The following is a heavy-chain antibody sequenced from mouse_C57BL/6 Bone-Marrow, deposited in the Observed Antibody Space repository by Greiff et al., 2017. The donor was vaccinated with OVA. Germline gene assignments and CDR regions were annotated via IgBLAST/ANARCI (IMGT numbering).Heavy chain of an antibody. J-gene: IGHJ2*01. CDR1: GYTFTSYW. CDR2: IDPNSGGT. D-gene: IGHD1-1*01. CDR3: ARYYGSGTFDY. V-gene: IGHV1-72*01. Sequence: QVQLQQPGAELVKPGASVKLSCKASGYTFTSYWMHWVKQRPGRGLEWIGRIDPNSGGTTYNEKFKSKATLTVDKHSSTAYMQLSSLTSEDSAVYYCARYYGSGTFDYWGQGTTLTVSS.